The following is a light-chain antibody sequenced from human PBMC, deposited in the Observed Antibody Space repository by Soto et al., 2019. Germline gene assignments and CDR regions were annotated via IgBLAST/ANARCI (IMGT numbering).Light chain of an antibody. Sequence: EIVLTQSPGTLSSSPGERVTLSCRASQSLSRSYLAWYQQKPGQAPRLLLFGTSNRATGLPDRFSGSGSGTDFTLTISRLEPEDFAVYYCQRYVSPPITFGQGTRLEI. CDR2: GTS. CDR1: QSLSRSY. J-gene: IGKJ5*01. V-gene: IGKV3-20*01. CDR3: QRYVSPPIT.